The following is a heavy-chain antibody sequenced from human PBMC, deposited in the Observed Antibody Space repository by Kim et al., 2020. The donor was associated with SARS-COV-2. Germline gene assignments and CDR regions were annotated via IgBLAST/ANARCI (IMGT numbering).Heavy chain of an antibody. Sequence: GGSLRLSCAASGFTFSRYSMNWVRQAPGKGLEWVSYIRSVSDIIYYADSVKGRFTISRDNAKNSLYLQMSSLRDEDTAVYYCARGNPSSTWENNWLDSWGQGALVTVSS. CDR1: GFTFSRYS. V-gene: IGHV3-48*02. CDR3: ARGNPSSTWENNWLDS. D-gene: IGHD6-13*01. CDR2: IRSVSDII. J-gene: IGHJ5*01.